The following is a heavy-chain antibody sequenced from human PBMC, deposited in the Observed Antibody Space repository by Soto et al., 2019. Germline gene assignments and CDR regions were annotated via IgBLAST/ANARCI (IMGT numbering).Heavy chain of an antibody. CDR1: GGSISSGGSS. J-gene: IGHJ4*02. D-gene: IGHD6-19*01. CDR3: ARAGDSSGPVALGY. V-gene: IGHV4-30-2*01. Sequence: QLQLQESGSGLVKPSQTLSLTCAVSGGSISSGGSSWSWIRQPPGKGLVWIGYIYHSGSTYYNPSLKSRVTISVDRSNNQFSLKLSSVSAADTAVYYCARAGDSSGPVALGYWGQGTLVTVSS. CDR2: IYHSGST.